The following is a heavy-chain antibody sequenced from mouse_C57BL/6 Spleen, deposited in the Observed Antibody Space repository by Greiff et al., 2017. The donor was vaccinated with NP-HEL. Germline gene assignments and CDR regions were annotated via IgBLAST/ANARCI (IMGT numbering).Heavy chain of an antibody. J-gene: IGHJ4*01. CDR3: AREEDYYGSSYGYAMDY. CDR2: INPGSGGT. V-gene: IGHV1-54*01. D-gene: IGHD1-1*01. Sequence: VQLQQSGAELVRPGTSVKVSCKASGYAFTNYLIEWVKQRPGQGLEWIGVINPGSGGTNYNEKIKGKATLTADKSSSTAYMQLSSLTSEDSAVYFCAREEDYYGSSYGYAMDYWGQGTSVTVSS. CDR1: GYAFTNYL.